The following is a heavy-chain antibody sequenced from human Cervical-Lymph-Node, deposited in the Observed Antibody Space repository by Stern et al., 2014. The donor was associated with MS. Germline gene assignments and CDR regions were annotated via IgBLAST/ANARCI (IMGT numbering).Heavy chain of an antibody. V-gene: IGHV1-69*01. Sequence: QVQLVQSGAEVKKPGSSVKVSCKASGGTLKNYGISWVRQAPGQGLEWMGGIIPILGSGDYAQDFQGRVTITADEVTSTVYMELSSLTSEDTADYYCARQYRPYFYGFGVWGHGTTVTVSS. CDR2: IIPILGSG. D-gene: IGHD2/OR15-2a*01. CDR1: GGTLKNYG. CDR3: ARQYRPYFYGFGV. J-gene: IGHJ6*02.